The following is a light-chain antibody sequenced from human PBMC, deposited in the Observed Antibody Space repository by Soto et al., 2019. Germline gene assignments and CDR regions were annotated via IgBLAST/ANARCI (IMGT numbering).Light chain of an antibody. CDR3: QQRSDWPWT. Sequence: EIVLTQSPATLSLSPMEIATLSCRASQSVSSYLAWYQQKPGQAPRLLVYDVSNRAAGIPTRFSGGGSGTDFTLTISNVEPEDFAVYYCQQRSDWPWTFGQGTKVDIK. J-gene: IGKJ1*01. CDR1: QSVSSY. CDR2: DVS. V-gene: IGKV3-11*01.